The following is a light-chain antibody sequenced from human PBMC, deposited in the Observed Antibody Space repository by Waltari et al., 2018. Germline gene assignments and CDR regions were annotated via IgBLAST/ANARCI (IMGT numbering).Light chain of an antibody. J-gene: IGLJ1*01. CDR1: SGPSHYQ. CDR3: GTEHGSGSTFVYV. Sequence: QPVLTQPPSASASLGASVTLTCTLSSGPSHYQVDWYHQRPGKGPRFVMRVGTGGIVGSKGDDIPDRFSVSGSGLNRFLTIKNIQEEDESDYHCGTEHGSGSTFVYVFGPGTKVTVL. V-gene: IGLV9-49*01. CDR2: VGTGGIVG.